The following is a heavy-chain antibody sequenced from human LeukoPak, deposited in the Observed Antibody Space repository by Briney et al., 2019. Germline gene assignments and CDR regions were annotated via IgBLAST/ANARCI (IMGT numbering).Heavy chain of an antibody. V-gene: IGHV1-2*06. CDR3: ARAGLILRFLEPRASAFDY. CDR2: INPNSGGT. J-gene: IGHJ4*02. CDR1: GYTFTGYY. Sequence: GASVKVSCKASGYTFTGYYMHWVRQAPGQGLEWMGRINPNSGGTNYAQKFQGRVTMTRDTSISTAYVELSRLRSDDTAVYYCARAGLILRFLEPRASAFDYWGQGTLVTVSS. D-gene: IGHD3-3*01.